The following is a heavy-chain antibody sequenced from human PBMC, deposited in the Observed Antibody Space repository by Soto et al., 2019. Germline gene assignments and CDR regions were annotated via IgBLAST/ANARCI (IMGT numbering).Heavy chain of an antibody. J-gene: IGHJ6*02. CDR2: ISYDGSNK. CDR3: AKVRKLYSNLKFSHYYGMDV. D-gene: IGHD4-4*01. Sequence: GGSLRLSCAASGFTFSSYGMHWARQAPGKGLEWVAVISYDGSNKYYADSVKGRFTISRDNSKNTLYPQMNSLRAEDTAVYYCAKVRKLYSNLKFSHYYGMDVWGQGTTVTVSS. V-gene: IGHV3-30*18. CDR1: GFTFSSYG.